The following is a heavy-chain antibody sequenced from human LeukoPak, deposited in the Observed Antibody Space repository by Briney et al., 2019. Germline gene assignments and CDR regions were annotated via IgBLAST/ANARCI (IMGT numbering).Heavy chain of an antibody. CDR3: ARERTDTSMDY. CDR1: GGSISSGSYY. CDR2: IYTSGST. J-gene: IGHJ4*02. D-gene: IGHD5-18*01. V-gene: IGHV4-61*02. Sequence: SETLSLTCTVSGGSISSGSYYWTWIRQPAVKGLEWIGRIYTSGSTNHNPPLKSRVTISLDTSKNQFSLKLISVTAADTAVYFCARERTDTSMDYWGQGTLVTVSS.